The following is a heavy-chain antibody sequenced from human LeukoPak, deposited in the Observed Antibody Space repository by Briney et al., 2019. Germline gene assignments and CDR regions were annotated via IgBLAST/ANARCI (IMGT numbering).Heavy chain of an antibody. CDR3: ATTARRVLSRFDY. D-gene: IGHD6-6*01. CDR1: GYTFTGYY. Sequence: ASVKVSCKASGYTFTGYYMHWVRQAPGRGLEWMGWINPNSGGTNYAQKFQGRVTMTRDTSISTAYMELSRLRSDDTAVYYCATTARRVLSRFDYWGQGTLVTVSS. CDR2: INPNSGGT. J-gene: IGHJ4*02. V-gene: IGHV1-2*02.